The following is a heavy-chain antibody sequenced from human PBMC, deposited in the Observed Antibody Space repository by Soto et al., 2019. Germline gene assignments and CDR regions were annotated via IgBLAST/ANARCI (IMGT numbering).Heavy chain of an antibody. Sequence: QVQLVESGGDVAQPGWSLRLSCAASGFTFSSYAIHWVRQAPGKGLEWVAVISYDGRKEYYADSVKGRFTISRDNSNNRLYLQMNSLRAEDTAVYYCARVGSEWNRPHPLDYWGQGTLVTVSS. CDR3: ARVGSEWNRPHPLDY. CDR1: GFTFSSYA. CDR2: ISYDGRKE. D-gene: IGHD1-1*01. V-gene: IGHV3-30*04. J-gene: IGHJ4*02.